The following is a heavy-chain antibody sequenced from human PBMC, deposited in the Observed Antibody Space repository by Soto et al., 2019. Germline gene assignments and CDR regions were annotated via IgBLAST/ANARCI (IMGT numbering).Heavy chain of an antibody. Sequence: QVQLVQSGAEVRKPGASVKVSCRASGYTFTAYFIYWVRQAPGQGLEWLGRINPNSGGTKFAEKFQGRLTMTGDASIDTGYMDLSIRQSDDTAGYYCAKEMVGGCRRPHFDNWGQGTLVTVSS. CDR2: INPNSGGT. V-gene: IGHV1-2*06. J-gene: IGHJ4*02. CDR3: AKEMVGGCRRPHFDN. CDR1: GYTFTAYF. D-gene: IGHD3-10*01.